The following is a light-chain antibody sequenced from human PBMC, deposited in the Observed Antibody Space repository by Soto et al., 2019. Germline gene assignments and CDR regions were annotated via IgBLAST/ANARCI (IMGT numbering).Light chain of an antibody. V-gene: IGKV2-28*01. Sequence: DIVLTQSPLSLPVTPGEPASISCRSSQSLLHNNRYNYLDWYLQKPGQSPQLLIYLGSNRASGVPERFSGSGSGTDFTLKIRRVESEDVVIYYCMQLLQTPRTFGQGTKLEIK. CDR3: MQLLQTPRT. CDR2: LGS. CDR1: QSLLHNNRYNY. J-gene: IGKJ2*01.